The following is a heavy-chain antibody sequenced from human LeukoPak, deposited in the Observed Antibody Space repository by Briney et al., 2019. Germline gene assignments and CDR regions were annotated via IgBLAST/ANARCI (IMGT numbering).Heavy chain of an antibody. J-gene: IGHJ4*02. Sequence: GGSLRLPCAASGITFSDCNMNRVRQAPGRGLEWISYITTTSRTIYYADSVKGRFTISRDNAKSSLYLQMNSLRVDDTAVYYCATPGLAGEYFDYWGQGTLITVSS. CDR2: ITTTSRTI. CDR3: ATPGLAGEYFDY. D-gene: IGHD2/OR15-2a*01. CDR1: GITFSDCN. V-gene: IGHV3-48*01.